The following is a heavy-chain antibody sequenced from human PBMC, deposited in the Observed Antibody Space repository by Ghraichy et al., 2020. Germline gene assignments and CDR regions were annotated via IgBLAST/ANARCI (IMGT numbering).Heavy chain of an antibody. D-gene: IGHD3-16*01. Sequence: GESLNMSCAGSGFTFSSYEMNWVRQAPGKGLEWVSYIRGTTSAIYYADSVKGRFTMSRDNAKSSLYLQMNSLRVEDTAVYYCARDEADGGIDFWGRGTLVTVSS. CDR2: IRGTTSAI. CDR3: ARDEADGGIDF. J-gene: IGHJ4*02. CDR1: GFTFSSYE. V-gene: IGHV3-48*03.